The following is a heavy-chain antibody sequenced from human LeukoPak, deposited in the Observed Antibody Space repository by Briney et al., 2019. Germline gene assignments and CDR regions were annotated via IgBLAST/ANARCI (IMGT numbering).Heavy chain of an antibody. CDR3: ARDLRISGMDV. CDR2: ISSSGSTI. CDR1: GFTFSDYY. D-gene: IGHD2/OR15-2a*01. J-gene: IGHJ6*03. Sequence: GGSLRLSCAASGFTFSDYYMSWIRQAPGKGLEWVSYISSSGSTIYYADSVKGRFTISRDNAEDSLYLQMDSLSVDDTAVYYCARDLRISGMDVWGKGTTVTVSS. V-gene: IGHV3-11*04.